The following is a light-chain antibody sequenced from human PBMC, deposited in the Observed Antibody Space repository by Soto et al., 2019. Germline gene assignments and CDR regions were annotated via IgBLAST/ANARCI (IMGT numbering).Light chain of an antibody. V-gene: IGKV3-15*01. CDR3: QQYNDWPRT. CDR1: QSVYSN. Sequence: EIVMTQSPATLSLSLVERATLSCRASQSVYSNLAWYQQKPGQAPRLLIYDASARATGVPARFSGSGSGTGFTLTISSLQSEDFAVYYCQQYNDWPRTFGQATRLE. J-gene: IGKJ5*01. CDR2: DAS.